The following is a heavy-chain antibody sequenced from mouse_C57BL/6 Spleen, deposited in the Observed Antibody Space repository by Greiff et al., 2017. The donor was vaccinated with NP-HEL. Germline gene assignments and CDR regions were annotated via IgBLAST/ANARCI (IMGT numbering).Heavy chain of an antibody. D-gene: IGHD2-3*01. J-gene: IGHJ4*01. CDR2: FNMYSDDT. CDR1: YFAFMASA. CDR3: ARGDGYDGIDY. Sequence: LQESGAELVRPGSSVKLSCKASYFAFMASAMHWVKQRPGHGLEWIGTFNMYSDDTEYSENFKGKATLTADKSSSTAYMELSSLTSEESAVYYCARGDGYDGIDYWGQGTSVTVSS. V-gene: IGHV1-49*01.